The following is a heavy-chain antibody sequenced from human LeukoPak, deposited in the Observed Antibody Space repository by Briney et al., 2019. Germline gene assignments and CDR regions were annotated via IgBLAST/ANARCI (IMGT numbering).Heavy chain of an antibody. CDR1: VYTFTSYD. J-gene: IGHJ4*02. D-gene: IGHD3-10*01. Sequence: ASVKVSCKASVYTFTSYDINWVRQATGQGLEWMGWINPNSGNTGYAQKFQGRVTMTRNTSISTAYMELSSLRSEDTAVYYCARGRGTMVRGDIMVYWGQGTLVTVSS. CDR3: ARGRGTMVRGDIMVY. V-gene: IGHV1-8*01. CDR2: INPNSGNT.